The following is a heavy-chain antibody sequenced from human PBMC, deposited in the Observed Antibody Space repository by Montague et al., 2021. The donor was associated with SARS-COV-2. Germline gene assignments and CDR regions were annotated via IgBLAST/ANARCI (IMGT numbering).Heavy chain of an antibody. J-gene: IGHJ4*02. Sequence: SLRLSCAASGFTFSSYEMNWVRQAPGKGLEWVSYISSSGSTIYYADSVKGRFTISRDNAKNSLYLQMNSLRAEDTAVYYCARAEMYYDFWSGYPWTFYYFDYWGQGTLVTVFS. CDR2: ISSSGSTI. CDR1: GFTFSSYE. CDR3: ARAEMYYDFWSGYPWTFYYFDY. V-gene: IGHV3-48*03. D-gene: IGHD3-3*01.